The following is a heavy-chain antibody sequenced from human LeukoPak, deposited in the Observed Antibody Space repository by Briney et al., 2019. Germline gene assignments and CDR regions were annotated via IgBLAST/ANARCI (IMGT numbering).Heavy chain of an antibody. Sequence: SQTLSLTCAISGASVSSKSAAWNWIRQSPSRGLEWLGRTYYRCKGSSGYAEFVKSRITINPDTSKNQFSLQLKSVTPEDTAVYYCAKGSAAVRPYYFDYWGQGILVTVSS. V-gene: IGHV6-1*01. CDR1: GASVSSKSAA. D-gene: IGHD3-10*01. CDR2: TYYRCKGSS. CDR3: AKGSAAVRPYYFDY. J-gene: IGHJ4*02.